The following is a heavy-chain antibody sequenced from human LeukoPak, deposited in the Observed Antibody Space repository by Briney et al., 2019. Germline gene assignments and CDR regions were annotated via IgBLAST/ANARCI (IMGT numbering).Heavy chain of an antibody. CDR2: IWYDGSNK. Sequence: GGSLRLSCAASGFTFSSYGMHWVRQAPGKGLEWVAVIWYDGSNKYYADSVKGRFTISRDNSKNTLYLQMNSLRAEDTAVYYCARDGYGGNFFDYWGQGTLVTVSS. D-gene: IGHD4-23*01. CDR1: GFTFSSYG. V-gene: IGHV3-33*01. J-gene: IGHJ4*02. CDR3: ARDGYGGNFFDY.